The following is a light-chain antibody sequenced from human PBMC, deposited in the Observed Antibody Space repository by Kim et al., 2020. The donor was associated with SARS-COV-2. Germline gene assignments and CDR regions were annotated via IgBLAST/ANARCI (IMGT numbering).Light chain of an antibody. CDR3: QQYGSSST. CDR2: ETS. J-gene: IGKJ1*01. V-gene: IGKV3-20*01. CDR1: QSVRSNY. Sequence: PGKRATLSCRASQSVRSNYLAWYQQKPGQAPRLRMYETSIRAADIPVRFTGSGSGADFTLTISSLDPEDVAVYYCQQYGSSSTFGQGTKVDIK.